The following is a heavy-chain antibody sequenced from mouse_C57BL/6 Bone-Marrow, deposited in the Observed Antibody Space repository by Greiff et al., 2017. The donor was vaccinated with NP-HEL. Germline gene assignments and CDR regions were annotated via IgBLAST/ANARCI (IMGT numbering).Heavy chain of an antibody. D-gene: IGHD4-1*01. V-gene: IGHV1-76*01. CDR3: GLGYFDS. CDR2: IYPGSGNT. CDR1: GYTFTDYY. Sequence: VQLQQSGAELVRPGASVKLSCKASGYTFTDYYINWVKQRPGQGLEWIARIYPGSGNTYYNEKFKGKATLTAEKSSSTAYMQLSSLTSEDSAVYFCGLGYFDSWGQGTTLTVSS. J-gene: IGHJ2*01.